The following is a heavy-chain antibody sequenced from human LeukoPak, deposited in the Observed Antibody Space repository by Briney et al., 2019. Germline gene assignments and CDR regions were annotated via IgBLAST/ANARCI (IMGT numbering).Heavy chain of an antibody. J-gene: IGHJ4*02. Sequence: GESLEISCQGSGSSFTSYWIGWVRQLPVKGLEWMGSIYPGDSDTRYSPSFQGQVTISADKSISTAYLQWSSLKASDTAMYYCARHIDTVTTDYWGQGTLVTVSS. D-gene: IGHD4-17*01. CDR3: ARHIDTVTTDY. V-gene: IGHV5-51*01. CDR2: IYPGDSDT. CDR1: GSSFTSYW.